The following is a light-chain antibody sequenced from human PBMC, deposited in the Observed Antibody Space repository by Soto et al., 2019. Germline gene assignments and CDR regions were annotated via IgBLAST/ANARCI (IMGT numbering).Light chain of an antibody. CDR1: SSNVGTNT. Sequence: QSVLTQPPSASGTPGQRVTISCSGSSSNVGTNTIHWFQQLPGTAPKLFIHTTNQRPSGVPDRFSGSKSGISASLAISGLQPEDEADYYCAVCDESLNAYVFGTGTKVTVL. CDR2: TTN. CDR3: AVCDESLNAYV. V-gene: IGLV1-44*01. J-gene: IGLJ1*01.